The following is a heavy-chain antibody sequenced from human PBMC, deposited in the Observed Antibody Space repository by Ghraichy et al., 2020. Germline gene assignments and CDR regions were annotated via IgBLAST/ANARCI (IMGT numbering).Heavy chain of an antibody. D-gene: IGHD3/OR15-3a*01. CDR2: ISRSGSTV. CDR3: ARGPRGPPAYFEY. V-gene: IGHV3-48*03. Sequence: GGSLRLSCAASGFTFSNYEMNWVRQAPGKGLEWVSDISRSGSTVYYEDSVKGRFTISRDNAKNSLYLQMNSLRAEDTAVYYCARGPRGPPAYFEYWGQGTLVTVSS. J-gene: IGHJ4*02. CDR1: GFTFSNYE.